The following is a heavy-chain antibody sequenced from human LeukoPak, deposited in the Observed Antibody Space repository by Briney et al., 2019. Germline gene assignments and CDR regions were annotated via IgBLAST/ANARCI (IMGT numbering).Heavy chain of an antibody. CDR3: ARDRGSYRFDY. J-gene: IGHJ4*02. Sequence: SETLSLTCTVSGGSISSYYWSWIRQPPGKGLEWIGYVYSSGSTNYNPSLKSRVTISVDTSENQFSLKLNSVTAADTAVYYCARDRGSYRFDYWGQGTLVTVSS. CDR1: GGSISSYY. V-gene: IGHV4-4*08. CDR2: VYSSGST. D-gene: IGHD1-26*01.